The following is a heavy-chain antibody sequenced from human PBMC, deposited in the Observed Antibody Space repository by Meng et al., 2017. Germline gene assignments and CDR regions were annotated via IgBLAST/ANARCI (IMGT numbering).Heavy chain of an antibody. CDR2: IIPIFGTA. J-gene: IGHJ4*02. D-gene: IGHD3-22*01. CDR3: ARARDYYDSSGYYSWFDY. CDR1: GGTFSSYA. V-gene: IGHV1-69*01. Sequence: QVELVQSGAGVKKPGSSVKVSCKASGGTFSSYAISWVRQAPGQGLEWMGGIIPIFGTANYAQKFQGRVTITADESTSTAYMELSSLRSEDTAVYYCARARDYYDSSGYYSWFDYWGQGTLVTVSS.